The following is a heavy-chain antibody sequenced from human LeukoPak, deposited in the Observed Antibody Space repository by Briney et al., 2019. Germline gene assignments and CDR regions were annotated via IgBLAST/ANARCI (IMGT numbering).Heavy chain of an antibody. CDR1: GYTFTSYA. Sequence: ASVKVSCKASGYTFTSYAMHWVRQAPGQRLEWMGWINAGNGNTKYSQEFQGRVTMTTDTSTSTAYMELRSLRSDDTAVYYCARGLWDDRPKYNWFDPWGQGTLVTVSS. V-gene: IGHV1-3*01. CDR3: ARGLWDDRPKYNWFDP. J-gene: IGHJ5*02. D-gene: IGHD3-16*01. CDR2: INAGNGNT.